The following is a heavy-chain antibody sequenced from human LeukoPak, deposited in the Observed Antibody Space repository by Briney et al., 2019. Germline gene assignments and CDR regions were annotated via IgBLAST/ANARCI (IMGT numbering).Heavy chain of an antibody. CDR2: IHNSGTT. Sequence: PSETLSLTCAVSGGPFSGYFRSWIRQSSGKGLEWIGEIHNSGTTNYNPSLNSRVTISEDTSKNQFYLNLSSVTAADTAVYYCARRYYYNLGSFPFDFWGQGTLVTVSS. V-gene: IGHV4-34*01. D-gene: IGHD3-10*01. J-gene: IGHJ4*02. CDR1: GGPFSGYF. CDR3: ARRYYYNLGSFPFDF.